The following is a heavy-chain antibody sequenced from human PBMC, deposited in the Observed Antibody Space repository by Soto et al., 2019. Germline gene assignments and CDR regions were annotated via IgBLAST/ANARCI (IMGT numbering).Heavy chain of an antibody. Sequence: QVQLVEYGGGVVQPGTSLTLSCAASGFTFSGYGMQWVRQAPGKGLEWVAVIWHDGSNKYYAESVKGRFTISRDNSKNTLYLKMNSLRGEDTAVYYCARAPYHYYMDVWGKGTTVTVSS. CDR2: IWHDGSNK. CDR1: GFTFSGYG. V-gene: IGHV3-33*01. J-gene: IGHJ6*03. CDR3: ARAPYHYYMDV.